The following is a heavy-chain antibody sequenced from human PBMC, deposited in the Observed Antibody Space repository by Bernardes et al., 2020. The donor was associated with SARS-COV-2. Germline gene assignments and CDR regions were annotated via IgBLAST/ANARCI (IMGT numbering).Heavy chain of an antibody. V-gene: IGHV3-23*01. CDR2: ISGDGTVT. D-gene: IGHD3-3*01. Sequence: GSLTLSCTASGVTFWNYDMSWVRKAPGKGLERVSAISGDGTVTTYADSVQGRFFSSRDNSKNTVYLQMNSLRADETALYYCARYNWEWLPPRHAMDVWGQGTTVTASS. J-gene: IGHJ6*02. CDR3: ARYNWEWLPPRHAMDV. CDR1: GVTFWNYD.